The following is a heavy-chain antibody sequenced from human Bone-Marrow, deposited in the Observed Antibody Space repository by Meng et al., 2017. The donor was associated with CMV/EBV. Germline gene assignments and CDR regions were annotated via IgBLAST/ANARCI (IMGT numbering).Heavy chain of an antibody. V-gene: IGHV3-48*01. Sequence: GESLKISCAASGFTFSTYSMNWVRQAPGKGLEWVSYISSSTNTIYYADSVKGRFTISRDNAKNSLYLQMNSLRAEDTAVYFCARWGSFDKWGQGNLVTVSS. CDR1: GFTFSTYS. D-gene: IGHD7-27*01. J-gene: IGHJ4*02. CDR2: ISSSTNTI. CDR3: ARWGSFDK.